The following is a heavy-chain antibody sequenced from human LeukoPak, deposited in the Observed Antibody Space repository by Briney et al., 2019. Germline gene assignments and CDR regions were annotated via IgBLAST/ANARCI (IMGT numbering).Heavy chain of an antibody. J-gene: IGHJ4*02. CDR3: AKDSGHSSSWYY. CDR1: GFTFSSYA. D-gene: IGHD6-13*01. CDR2: ISGSDDST. V-gene: IGHV3-23*01. Sequence: GGSLRLSCAASGFTFSSYAMNWVRQASGKGLEWVSGISGSDDSTYYADSVKGRFTISRDISRNTLYLQMNSLRAEDTAVYYCAKDSGHSSSWYYWGQGTLVTVSS.